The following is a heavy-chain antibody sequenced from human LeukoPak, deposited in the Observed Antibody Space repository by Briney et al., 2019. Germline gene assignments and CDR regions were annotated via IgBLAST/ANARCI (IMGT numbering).Heavy chain of an antibody. Sequence: PGGSLRLSCAGSGFTFSTYSMNWVRLAPGKGLEWVSYISPTSSTIYYADSVKGRFTISRDNAKNSLYLQMNSLRAEDTAVYYCARSSRELGGYAPWELMPPFDYWGQGTLVTVSS. CDR3: ARSSRELGGYAPWELMPPFDY. CDR1: GFTFSTYS. V-gene: IGHV3-48*01. J-gene: IGHJ4*02. D-gene: IGHD1-7*01. CDR2: ISPTSSTI.